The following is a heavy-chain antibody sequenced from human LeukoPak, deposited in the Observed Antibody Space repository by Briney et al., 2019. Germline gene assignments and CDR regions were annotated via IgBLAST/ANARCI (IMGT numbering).Heavy chain of an antibody. D-gene: IGHD5-24*01. CDR1: GYTFTSYG. CDR3: ARLGRDGYNLYYFDY. CDR2: ISAYNGNT. J-gene: IGHJ4*02. V-gene: IGHV1-18*01. Sequence: ASVKVSCMASGYTFTSYGISWVRQAPGQGLEWMGWISAYNGNTNYAQKLQGRVTMTTDTSTGTAYMELRSLRSDDTAVYYCARLGRDGYNLYYFDYWGQGTLVTVSS.